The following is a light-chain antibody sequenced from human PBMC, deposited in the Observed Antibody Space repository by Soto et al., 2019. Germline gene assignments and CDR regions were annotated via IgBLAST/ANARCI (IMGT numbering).Light chain of an antibody. CDR2: DAS. CDR3: QKYDNLPLN. V-gene: IGKV1-33*01. CDR1: QDISNY. Sequence: DIQITHSPFSLSACVVDRVTITFQASQDISNYLTWYQQKPGKAPKLLIYDASNLETGVPSRFSGSGSGTDFTFTISSLQPEDIATYYCQKYDNLPLNFGGGTKVDIK. J-gene: IGKJ4*01.